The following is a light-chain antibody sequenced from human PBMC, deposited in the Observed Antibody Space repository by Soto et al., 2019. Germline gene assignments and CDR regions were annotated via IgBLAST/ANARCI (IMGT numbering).Light chain of an antibody. CDR3: QSYDSSSHVV. V-gene: IGLV6-57*04. J-gene: IGLJ2*01. Sequence: NFMLTQPHSVSKSPGKTVTISCTRSSGSIASNYVQWYQQRPGSAPTTVIYEDNQRPSGVPDRFSGSIDSSSNSASLTISGLKTEDEADYYCQSYDSSSHVVFGGGTKLTVL. CDR2: EDN. CDR1: SGSIASNY.